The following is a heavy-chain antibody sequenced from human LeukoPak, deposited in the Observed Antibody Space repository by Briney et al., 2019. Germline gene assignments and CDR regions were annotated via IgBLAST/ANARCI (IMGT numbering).Heavy chain of an antibody. CDR3: ARGRVVITPYYFDY. D-gene: IGHD3-22*01. J-gene: IGHJ4*02. V-gene: IGHV3-23*01. CDR2: ISGSGGST. CDR1: GFTFSSYA. Sequence: SGGSLRLSCAASGFTFSSYAMSWVRQAPGKGLEWVSAISGSGGSTYYADSVKGRFTISRDNAKNSLYLQMNSLRAEDTAVYYCARGRVVITPYYFDYWGQGTLVTVSS.